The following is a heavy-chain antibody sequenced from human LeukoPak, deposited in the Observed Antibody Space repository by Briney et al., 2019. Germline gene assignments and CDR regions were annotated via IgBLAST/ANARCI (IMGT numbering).Heavy chain of an antibody. CDR1: GFTLSNAW. J-gene: IGHJ4*02. D-gene: IGHD3-22*01. CDR2: ISSSSSYI. Sequence: GGSLRLSCAASGFTLSNAWMNWVRQAPGKGLEWVSSISSSSSYIYYADSVKGRFTISRDNAKNSLYLQMNSLRAEDTAVYYCARDYYYDSSGYPNYWGQGTLVTVSS. CDR3: ARDYYYDSSGYPNY. V-gene: IGHV3-21*01.